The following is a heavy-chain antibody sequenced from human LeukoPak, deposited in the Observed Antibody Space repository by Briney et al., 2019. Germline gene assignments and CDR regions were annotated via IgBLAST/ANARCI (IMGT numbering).Heavy chain of an antibody. CDR3: ARAAFGGSYRKPDY. CDR1: GFTFSSYW. V-gene: IGHV3-7*01. D-gene: IGHD1-26*01. CDR2: IKQDGSEK. J-gene: IGHJ4*02. Sequence: GGSLRLSCAASGFTFSSYWMSWVRQAPGKGLEWVANIKQDGSEKYYVDSVKGRFTISRDNAKNSLYLQMNSLRAEDTAAYYCARAAFGGSYRKPDYWGQGTLVTVSS.